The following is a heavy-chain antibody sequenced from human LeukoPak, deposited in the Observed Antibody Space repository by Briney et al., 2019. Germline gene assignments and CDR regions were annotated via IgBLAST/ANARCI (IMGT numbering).Heavy chain of an antibody. D-gene: IGHD6-19*01. V-gene: IGHV3-30*15. J-gene: IGHJ6*02. CDR1: RFIFNDYA. CDR2: ISFDGNNK. CDR3: TGIGVGQKYYGVDV. Sequence: PGGSLTLPCAASRFIFNDYAMHWVRLAPGRGLEWVAVISFDGNNKYYADSVQGRFTISRDNSKNTLYLQMRSLRAEDTAVYYCTGIGVGQKYYGVDVWGQGTTVSVSS.